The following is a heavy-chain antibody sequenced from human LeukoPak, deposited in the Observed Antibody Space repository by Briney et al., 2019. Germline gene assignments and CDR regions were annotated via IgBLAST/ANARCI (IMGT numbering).Heavy chain of an antibody. Sequence: SETLSLTCTVSGGSISNYYWSWIRQPPGKGLEWIGYIYYNGNTNYNPSLRSRVTMSVDTSKNQFSLRLSSVTAADTAVYYCARGPPVTTTLSAYHIWGQGTMVTVSS. V-gene: IGHV4-59*08. CDR2: IYYNGNT. CDR1: GGSISNYY. J-gene: IGHJ3*02. CDR3: ARGPPVTTTLSAYHI. D-gene: IGHD4-17*01.